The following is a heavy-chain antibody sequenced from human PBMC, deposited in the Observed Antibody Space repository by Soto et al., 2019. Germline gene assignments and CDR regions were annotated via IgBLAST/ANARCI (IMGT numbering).Heavy chain of an antibody. CDR3: TRDTFGPRDY. CDR2: INPDGSST. J-gene: IGHJ4*02. Sequence: GGALRLSCAASGFTFSSYWMHWVRQAPGKGLVWVSRINPDGSSTSYADSVKGRFTISRDNAKSTLFLQMNSLRAEDTAVYYCTRDTFGPRDYWSQGTLVTVSS. D-gene: IGHD3-16*01. V-gene: IGHV3-74*01. CDR1: GFTFSSYW.